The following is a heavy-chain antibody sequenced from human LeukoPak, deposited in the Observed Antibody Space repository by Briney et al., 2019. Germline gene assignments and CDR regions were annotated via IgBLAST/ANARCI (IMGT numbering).Heavy chain of an antibody. D-gene: IGHD2-8*01. V-gene: IGHV3-7*01. CDR2: IKQDGSAK. Sequence: PGGSLRLSCAASGFTFSSYWMTWVRQAPGKGLAWVANIKQDGSAKYYMDSVKGRFTISKDNAKNSLYLQMNSLGAEDTAVYYCARVNPLMAPGAFDIWGQGTMVAVSS. J-gene: IGHJ3*02. CDR1: GFTFSSYW. CDR3: ARVNPLMAPGAFDI.